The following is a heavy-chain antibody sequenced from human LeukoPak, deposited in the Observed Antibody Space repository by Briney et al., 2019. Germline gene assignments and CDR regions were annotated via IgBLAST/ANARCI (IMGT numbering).Heavy chain of an antibody. CDR1: GGAVTSGSYY. D-gene: IGHD3-10*01. CDR2: IYYSGST. CDR3: ARLTSGHFDY. J-gene: IGHJ4*02. Sequence: SETLSLTCTVSGGAVTSGSYYWSWIRHPPGKVLEWIGYIYYSGSTNYNPSLKSRVTISVDTSKNPLSLKLSSVTAADTDVYYCARLTSGHFDYWGQGTLVTVSS. V-gene: IGHV4-61*01.